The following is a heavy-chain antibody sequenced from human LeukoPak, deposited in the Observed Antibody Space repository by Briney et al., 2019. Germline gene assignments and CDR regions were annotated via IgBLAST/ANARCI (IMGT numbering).Heavy chain of an antibody. CDR2: ISYDGSNK. Sequence: PGGSLRLSCAASGFTFSSYAMHWVRQAPGKGLEWVAVISYDGSNKYYADSVKGRFTISRDNSKNTLYLQMNSLRAEDTAVYYCARESTSGSYFLSFWGQGTVVTVSS. CDR1: GFTFSSYA. CDR3: ARESTSGSYFLSF. V-gene: IGHV3-30*04. D-gene: IGHD1-26*01. J-gene: IGHJ3*01.